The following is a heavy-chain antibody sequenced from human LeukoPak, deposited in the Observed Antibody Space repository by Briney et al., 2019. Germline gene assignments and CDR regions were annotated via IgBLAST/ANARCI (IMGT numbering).Heavy chain of an antibody. J-gene: IGHJ4*02. CDR3: AREDQAASDY. Sequence: PGGSLRLSCAASGFTFRLYEMNWVRQAPGKGLQWVSYISSSGTTIKYGDSVKGGFTISRDNARNSLYLQMSSLRVEDTAVYYCAREDQAASDYWGQGTLVTVSS. V-gene: IGHV3-48*03. CDR1: GFTFRLYE. CDR2: ISSSGTTI.